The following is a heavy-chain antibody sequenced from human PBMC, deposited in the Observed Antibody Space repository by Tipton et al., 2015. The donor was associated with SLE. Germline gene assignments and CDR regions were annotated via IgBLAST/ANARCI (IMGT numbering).Heavy chain of an antibody. CDR2: IYPGDSDT. D-gene: IGHD1-26*01. V-gene: IGHV5-51*01. Sequence: VQLVQSGAEVKQPGESLRISCQGSGYSFSNHWIAWARQMPGKGLEWMGFIYPGDSDTRYSPSFQGQVTISVDRSISTAYLQWNILKASDTAMYYCARHAEDWGLPAYWYFDLWGRGTLVTVSS. CDR3: ARHAEDWGLPAYWYFDL. J-gene: IGHJ2*01. CDR1: GYSFSNHW.